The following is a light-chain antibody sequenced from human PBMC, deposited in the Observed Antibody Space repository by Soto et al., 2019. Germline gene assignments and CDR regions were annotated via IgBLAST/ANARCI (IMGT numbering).Light chain of an antibody. V-gene: IGLV1-40*01. CDR3: QSYDISLHNYV. CDR2: GDN. J-gene: IGLJ1*01. Sequence: QSVLTQPPSVSGAPGQRVSISCTGSTSNIGAPYDVHWYQHLPGTAPKLLIYGDNNRPSGVPDRFSGSKSGTSASLAITRLQAEYEADYYCQSYDISLHNYVFGTGTKVPVL. CDR1: TSNIGAPYD.